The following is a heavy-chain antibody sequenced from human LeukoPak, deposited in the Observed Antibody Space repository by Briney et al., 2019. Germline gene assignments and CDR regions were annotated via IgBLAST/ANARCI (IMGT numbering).Heavy chain of an antibody. Sequence: ASVTVSCKVSGYTLTELSIHWVRQALGKGLEWMGGFDPEDDETIYAQKFQGRVTLTEDTSTDTAHMELSSLRSEDTAVYYCATGRSGYGYVIDSWGQGTLVTVSS. V-gene: IGHV1-24*01. J-gene: IGHJ4*02. D-gene: IGHD5-18*01. CDR3: ATGRSGYGYVIDS. CDR2: FDPEDDET. CDR1: GYTLTELS.